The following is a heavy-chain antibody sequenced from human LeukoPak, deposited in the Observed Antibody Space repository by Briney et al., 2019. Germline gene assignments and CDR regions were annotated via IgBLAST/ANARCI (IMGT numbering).Heavy chain of an antibody. D-gene: IGHD1-26*01. V-gene: IGHV3-48*01. CDR2: ISSSSSTI. CDR3: ARRGELTPPYYSDY. J-gene: IGHJ4*02. Sequence: VSYISSSSSTIYCADSVKGRFTISRDNAKNSLYLQMSSLRAEDTAVYYCARRGELTPPYYSDYWGQGTLVTVSS.